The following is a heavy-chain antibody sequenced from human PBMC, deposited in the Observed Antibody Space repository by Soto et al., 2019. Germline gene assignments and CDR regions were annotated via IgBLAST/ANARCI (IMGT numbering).Heavy chain of an antibody. D-gene: IGHD2-15*01. J-gene: IGHJ6*02. CDR1: GGTFSSYA. V-gene: IGHV1-69*01. Sequence: QVQLVQSGAEVKKPGSSVNVSCKASGGTFSSYAISWVRQAPGQGLEWMGGIIPIFGTANYAQKFQGRVTITADEATSTAYMKQSSLRSEDTAVYYCARFRRGYCRGGSCEKVVGYYYGMDVWGQGPTVTVSS. CDR2: IIPIFGTA. CDR3: ARFRRGYCRGGSCEKVVGYYYGMDV.